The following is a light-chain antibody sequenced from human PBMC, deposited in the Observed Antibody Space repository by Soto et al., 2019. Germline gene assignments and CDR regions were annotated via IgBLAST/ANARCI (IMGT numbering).Light chain of an antibody. CDR2: EVN. J-gene: IGLJ1*01. CDR1: SADVGGYNY. Sequence: QSVLTQPASVSGSPGQTITISCTRTSADVGGYNYVSWYQQHPGKAPKLMIYEVNNRPSGVSNRFSGSKSGNTASLTISGLRAEDEADYNCSACTGNCTIAFSVFVNGTKVTVL. CDR3: SACTGNCTIAFSV. V-gene: IGLV2-14*01.